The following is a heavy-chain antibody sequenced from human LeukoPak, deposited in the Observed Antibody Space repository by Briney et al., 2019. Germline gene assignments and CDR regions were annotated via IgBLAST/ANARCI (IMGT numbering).Heavy chain of an antibody. D-gene: IGHD5-24*01. J-gene: IGHJ4*02. CDR1: GFNFNNYW. V-gene: IGHV3-7*03. CDR3: ATMASNVLHY. Sequence: GGSLRLSCAASGFNFNNYWMTWVRQAPGKGLEWLANIKPDGSEKYYLDSVKGRFTISNDNAKNSVYLQMNSLRVEDTAVYYCATMASNVLHYWGQGTLVTVSS. CDR2: IKPDGSEK.